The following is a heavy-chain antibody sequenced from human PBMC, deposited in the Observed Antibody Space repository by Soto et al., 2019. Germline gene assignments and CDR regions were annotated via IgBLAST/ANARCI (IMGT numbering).Heavy chain of an antibody. CDR1: GFTFSSYA. V-gene: IGHV3-23*01. Sequence: GGSLRLSCAASGFTFSSYAMSWVRQAPGKGLEWVSAISGSGGSTYYADSVKGRFTISRDNSKNTLYLQMNSLRAGDTAVYYCAKSGSSRDIVVVVAATPVYFDYWGQGTLVTVSS. J-gene: IGHJ4*02. CDR2: ISGSGGST. D-gene: IGHD2-15*01. CDR3: AKSGSSRDIVVVVAATPVYFDY.